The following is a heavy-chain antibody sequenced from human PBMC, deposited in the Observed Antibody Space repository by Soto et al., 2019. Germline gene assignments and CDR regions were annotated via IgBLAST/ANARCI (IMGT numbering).Heavy chain of an antibody. CDR3: GRDELPYSYGSLPFF. D-gene: IGHD5-18*01. V-gene: IGHV3-48*01. Sequence: GGSLRLSCGASGFAFSNYGMNWVRQAPGEGLQWVSYISSSGDKIYYADSVKGRFTISRDKAKDSLYLQMNSLRAEDTAVYYCGRDELPYSYGSLPFFWGQRTLVTV. J-gene: IGHJ4*02. CDR1: GFAFSNYG. CDR2: ISSSGDKI.